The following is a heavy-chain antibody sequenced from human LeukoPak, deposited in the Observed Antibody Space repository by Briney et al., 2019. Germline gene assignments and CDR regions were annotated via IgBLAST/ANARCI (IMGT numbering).Heavy chain of an antibody. J-gene: IGHJ4*02. D-gene: IGHD5-12*01. CDR1: GFTFSSYA. CDR3: AKDWYSGYDLYSFFDY. CDR2: ISGSGGST. Sequence: PGGSLRLSCAASGFTFSSYAMSWVRQAPGKGLEWVSAISGSGGSTYYADSVKGRFTISRDNSRNTLYLQMNSLRAEDTAVYYCAKDWYSGYDLYSFFDYWGQGTLVTVSS. V-gene: IGHV3-23*01.